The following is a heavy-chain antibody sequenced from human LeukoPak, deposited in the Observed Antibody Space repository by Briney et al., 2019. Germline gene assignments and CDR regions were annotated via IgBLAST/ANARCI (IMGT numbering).Heavy chain of an antibody. CDR1: AGSISSSSHY. CDR3: ARVPFSARWVGDSNMQHWFDP. CDR2: IYTSGST. Sequence: SETLSLTCTVSAGSISSSSHYWGWIRQPPGRGLEWIGRIYTSGSTNYNPSLKSRVTISVDTSKNQFSLKLSSVTGADTAVYYCARVPFSARWVGDSNMQHWFDPWGQGTLVTVSS. J-gene: IGHJ5*02. D-gene: IGHD3-10*01. V-gene: IGHV4-39*07.